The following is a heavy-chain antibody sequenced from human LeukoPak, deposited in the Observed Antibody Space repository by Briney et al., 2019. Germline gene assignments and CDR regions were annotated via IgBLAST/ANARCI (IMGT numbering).Heavy chain of an antibody. J-gene: IGHJ4*02. CDR2: IIPTFGTA. Sequence: VASVKVSCKASGGTFSSYAISWVRQAPGQGLEWMGGIIPTFGTANYALKFQGRVTITTDESTSTAYMELSSLRSEDTAVYYCARALRFLDQAFDYWGQGTLVTVSS. CDR1: GGTFSSYA. V-gene: IGHV1-69*05. D-gene: IGHD3-3*01. CDR3: ARALRFLDQAFDY.